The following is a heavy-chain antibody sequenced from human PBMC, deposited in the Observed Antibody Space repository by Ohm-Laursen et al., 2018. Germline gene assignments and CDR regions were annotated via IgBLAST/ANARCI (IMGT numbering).Heavy chain of an antibody. D-gene: IGHD3-10*01. J-gene: IGHJ4*02. V-gene: IGHV1-69*13. CDR2: ISPIFGTA. CDR1: GGTFSSYA. Sequence: ASVKVSCKASGGTFSSYAISWVRQAPGQGLEWMGGISPIFGTANYAQRFQGRVTITADESTSTAYMELSSLRSEDTAVYYCAADGSGSYYNVYDYWGQGTLVTVSS. CDR3: AADGSGSYYNVYDY.